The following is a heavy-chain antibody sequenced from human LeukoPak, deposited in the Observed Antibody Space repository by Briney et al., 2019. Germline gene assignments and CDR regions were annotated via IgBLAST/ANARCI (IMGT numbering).Heavy chain of an antibody. Sequence: PGASVKASCKASGYTFTGYYMYWVRQAPGQGLEWMGWINPNSGGTNYAQKFQGRVTMTRDTSISTAYMELSRLRSDDTAVYYCARDLVEQQLVPGDYWGQGTLVTVSS. CDR2: INPNSGGT. V-gene: IGHV1-2*02. CDR1: GYTFTGYY. J-gene: IGHJ4*02. CDR3: ARDLVEQQLVPGDY. D-gene: IGHD6-13*01.